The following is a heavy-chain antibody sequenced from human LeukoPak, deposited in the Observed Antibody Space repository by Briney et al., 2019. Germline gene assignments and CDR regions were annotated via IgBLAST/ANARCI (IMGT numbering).Heavy chain of an antibody. J-gene: IGHJ4*02. Sequence: PAGSLRLACAASGFTFSSHAMSWVRQAPGKGLEWVSVISGSGRSTYYADSVKGRFTISRDNSKDTLYLQMNSLRAEDTALYYCAQDYSGYDLSAGYWGQGTLVTVSS. V-gene: IGHV3-23*01. CDR2: ISGSGRST. CDR1: GFTFSSHA. D-gene: IGHD5-12*01. CDR3: AQDYSGYDLSAGY.